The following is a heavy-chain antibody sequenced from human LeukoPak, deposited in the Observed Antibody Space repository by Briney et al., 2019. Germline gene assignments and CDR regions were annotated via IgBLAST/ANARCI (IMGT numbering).Heavy chain of an antibody. CDR1: RIAFRGYA. V-gene: IGHV3-23*01. CDR2: INGGDDRT. Sequence: GASLRLSCAGSRIAFRGYAMSWVRQAPGKGLEWVSGINGGDDRTYYADSVKGRFTISRDNSKNTLYLQMNSLRVEDTALYYCAKDPRASSGYWGQGTLVTVSS. CDR3: AKDPRASSGY. D-gene: IGHD6-6*01. J-gene: IGHJ4*02.